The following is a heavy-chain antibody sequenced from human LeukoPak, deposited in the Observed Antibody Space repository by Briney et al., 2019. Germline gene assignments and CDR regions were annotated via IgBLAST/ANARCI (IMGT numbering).Heavy chain of an antibody. V-gene: IGHV5-51*01. J-gene: IGHJ5*02. CDR3: VRFALTSSLDH. CDR1: GYTFTSYG. CDR2: IYPGYSDA. Sequence: ASVKVSCKASGYTFTSYGISWVRQVPGKGLEWMGLIYPGYSDAKYSPSFQGQVTLSVDASISTAYLQLSGLRASDTAIYYCVRFALTSSLDHWGQGTLVTVSS. D-gene: IGHD6-13*01.